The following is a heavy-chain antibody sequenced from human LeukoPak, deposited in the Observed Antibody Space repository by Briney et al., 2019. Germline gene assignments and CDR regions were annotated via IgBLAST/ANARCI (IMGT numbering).Heavy chain of an antibody. V-gene: IGHV3-20*04. D-gene: IGHD3-22*01. J-gene: IGHJ4*02. CDR1: GFTFDDYG. CDR3: ARDTYYYDSSGYFDY. CDR2: INWNGGST. Sequence: GGSLRLSCAASGFTFDDYGMSWVRQAPGKGLEWVSGINWNGGSTGYADSVKGRFTISRDNAKNSLYLQMNCLRAEDTALYYCARDTYYYDSSGYFDYWGQGTLVTVSS.